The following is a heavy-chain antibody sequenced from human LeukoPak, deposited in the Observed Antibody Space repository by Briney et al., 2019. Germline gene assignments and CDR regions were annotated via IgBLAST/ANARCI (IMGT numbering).Heavy chain of an antibody. D-gene: IGHD2-21*02. CDR3: ARHLPYCGGACPYYYMDV. CDR2: IYSSETT. Sequence: SETLSLTCSVSGASITSDYWSWIRQPPGKGLEWIGNIYSSETTKYNPSLRSRATISGDTSKNQFSLKLSSVTAADTAVYYCARHLPYCGGACPYYYMDVWGKGTTVTVSS. J-gene: IGHJ6*03. CDR1: GASITSDY. V-gene: IGHV4-4*09.